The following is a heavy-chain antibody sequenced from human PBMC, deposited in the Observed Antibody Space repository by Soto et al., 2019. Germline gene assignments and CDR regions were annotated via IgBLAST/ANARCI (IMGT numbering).Heavy chain of an antibody. D-gene: IGHD6-19*01. CDR1: GFTFSSYA. Sequence: PGGSLRLSCAASGFTFSSYAMHWVRQAPGKGLEWVAVISYDGSNKYYADSVKGRFTISRDNSKNTLYLQMNSLRAEDTAVYYCARDRGWLVGYHYYYYGMDVWGQGTTVTVSS. CDR3: ARDRGWLVGYHYYYYGMDV. V-gene: IGHV3-30-3*01. CDR2: ISYDGSNK. J-gene: IGHJ6*02.